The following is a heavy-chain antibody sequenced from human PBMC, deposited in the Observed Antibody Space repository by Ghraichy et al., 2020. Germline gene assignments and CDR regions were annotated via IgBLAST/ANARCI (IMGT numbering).Heavy chain of an antibody. V-gene: IGHV4-4*02. CDR3: ASFYGSGSYAFFDY. Sequence: LETLSLTCAVSGGSISSSNWWSWVRQPPGKGLEWIGEIYHSGSTNYNPSLKSRVTISVDKSKNQFSLKLSSVTAADTAVYYCASFYGSGSYAFFDYWGQGTLVTVSS. D-gene: IGHD3-10*01. CDR1: GGSISSSNW. J-gene: IGHJ4*02. CDR2: IYHSGST.